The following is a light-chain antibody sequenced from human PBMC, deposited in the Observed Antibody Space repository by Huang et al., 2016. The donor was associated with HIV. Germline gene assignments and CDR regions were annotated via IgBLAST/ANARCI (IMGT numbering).Light chain of an antibody. Sequence: DIQMTQSPSTLSASVGDRVTITCRASQSISTWLAWYQRKPGTAPNLLIYKASNLEDGVPSRVSGSGSGTEFTLTISSLQPDDFATYYCQQYSAYSWTFGQGTKVDIK. CDR2: KAS. V-gene: IGKV1-5*03. CDR3: QQYSAYSWT. CDR1: QSISTW. J-gene: IGKJ1*01.